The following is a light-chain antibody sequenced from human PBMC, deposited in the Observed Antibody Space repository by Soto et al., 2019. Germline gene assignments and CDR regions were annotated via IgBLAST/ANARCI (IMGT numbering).Light chain of an antibody. Sequence: DIVMTQSPLSLPVTPGEPASISCRSSQSLLHSNGYNYLDWYLQKPGQSPQLLIYLGSNRSAGVPDRFSGSGSGTYFTLKISRVEAEDVGVYYCMQVLQTLYTFGQGTKLEIK. CDR3: MQVLQTLYT. CDR2: LGS. J-gene: IGKJ2*01. CDR1: QSLLHSNGYNY. V-gene: IGKV2-28*01.